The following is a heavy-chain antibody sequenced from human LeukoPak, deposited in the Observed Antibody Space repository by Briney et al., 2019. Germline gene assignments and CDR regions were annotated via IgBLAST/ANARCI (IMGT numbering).Heavy chain of an antibody. CDR1: GFTFSSYT. V-gene: IGHV3-21*01. Sequence: GGSLRLSCAASGFTFSSYTMNWVRQAPGKVLEWVSYISSSSSYIYYADSVKGRFTISRDNAENSLYLQMNSLRAEDTAVYYCARGSEGYCSGGGCYYGMDVWGQGTTVTVSS. CDR3: ARGSEGYCSGGGCYYGMDV. J-gene: IGHJ6*01. D-gene: IGHD2-15*01. CDR2: ISSSSSYI.